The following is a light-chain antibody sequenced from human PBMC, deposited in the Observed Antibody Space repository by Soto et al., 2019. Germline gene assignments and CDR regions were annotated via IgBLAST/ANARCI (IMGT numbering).Light chain of an antibody. CDR1: QSVSSNY. V-gene: IGKV3-20*01. CDR2: GAS. J-gene: IGKJ1*01. CDR3: QQYGSLSWT. Sequence: DIVLTQSPGTLSLSPGQRATLSCRASQSVSSNYLAWYQQRPGQAPRLLIYGASTRATGIPDRFSGSGSGTDFTLTSSRLESEDFAVYYCQQYGSLSWTFGQGTKVEIK.